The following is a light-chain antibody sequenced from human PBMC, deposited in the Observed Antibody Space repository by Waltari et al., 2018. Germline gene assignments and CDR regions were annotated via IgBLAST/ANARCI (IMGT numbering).Light chain of an antibody. CDR3: QRYDNLPIVA. Sequence: MHLSQSTYSLSASVGHRVTITCQASQDISNYLNWYQQKPGKDPQLHIHDAFKLETGVPPRFSGSLSGTALTLSISGLQPEDIVRYYCQRYDNLPIVAFGPGTKVDI. CDR2: DAF. CDR1: QDISNY. J-gene: IGKJ3*01. V-gene: IGKV1-33*01.